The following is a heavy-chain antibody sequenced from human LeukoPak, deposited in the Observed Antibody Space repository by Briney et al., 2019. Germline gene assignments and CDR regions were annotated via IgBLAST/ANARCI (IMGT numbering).Heavy chain of an antibody. Sequence: LSLTCAVSGGSIRSYYWSWIRQPPGKGLEWVSYISSTGSDIYYADSVKGRFTISRDNAENSLYLQMNSLRAEDTAVYYCARDLPTGTYRAYFDNWGQGTLVTVSS. CDR2: ISSTGSDI. J-gene: IGHJ4*02. CDR3: ARDLPTGTYRAYFDN. CDR1: GGSIRSYY. V-gene: IGHV3-11*04. D-gene: IGHD1-26*01.